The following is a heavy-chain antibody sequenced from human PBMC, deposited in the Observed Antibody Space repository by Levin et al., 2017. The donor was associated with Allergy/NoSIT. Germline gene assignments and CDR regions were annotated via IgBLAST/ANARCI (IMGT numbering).Heavy chain of an antibody. D-gene: IGHD1-7*01. Sequence: GESLKISCAASGFTFSSYWMSWVRQAPGKGLEWVANIKQDGSEKYYVDSVKGRFTISRDNPKNSLYLQMNSLRAEDTAVYYCARFPWNSPPHYGMDVWGQGTTVTVSS. CDR1: GFTFSSYW. CDR3: ARFPWNSPPHYGMDV. V-gene: IGHV3-7*01. CDR2: IKQDGSEK. J-gene: IGHJ6*02.